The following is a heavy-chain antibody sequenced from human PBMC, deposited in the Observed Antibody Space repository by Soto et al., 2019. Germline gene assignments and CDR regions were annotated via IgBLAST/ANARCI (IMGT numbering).Heavy chain of an antibody. Sequence: GGSLRLSCAASGFTFSSYAMSWVRQAPGKGLEWVSAISGSGGSTYYADSVKGRFTISRDNSKNTLYLQMNSLRAEDTAVYYCSDDTGPYQRHFDYWGQGTLVTVSS. D-gene: IGHD2-2*01. J-gene: IGHJ4*02. CDR3: SDDTGPYQRHFDY. CDR1: GFTFSSYA. CDR2: ISGSGGST. V-gene: IGHV3-23*01.